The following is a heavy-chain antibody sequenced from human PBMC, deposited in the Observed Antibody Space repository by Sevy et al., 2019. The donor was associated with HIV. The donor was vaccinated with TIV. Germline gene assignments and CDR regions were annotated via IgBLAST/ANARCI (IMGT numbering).Heavy chain of an antibody. V-gene: IGHV3-30*03. CDR3: TRDAGYSIAWSPSDY. Sequence: GGSLRLSCAASGFSFSTHAMHWVRQAPGKGLEWVAVISFDGSDKYYSDSVKGRFTISRDNPKNTLYLQMNSLRPEDTAVYYCTRDAGYSIAWSPSDYWGQGTLVTVSS. D-gene: IGHD6-19*01. J-gene: IGHJ4*02. CDR2: ISFDGSDK. CDR1: GFSFSTHA.